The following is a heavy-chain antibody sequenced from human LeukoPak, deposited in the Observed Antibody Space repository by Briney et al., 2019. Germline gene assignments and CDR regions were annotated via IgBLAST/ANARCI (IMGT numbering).Heavy chain of an antibody. J-gene: IGHJ4*02. D-gene: IGHD3-10*01. Sequence: PSETLSLTCSVSGGSISSSSYYWGWIRQPPGKGLEWIGNMYYRVRTYYNPSLKSRVTISIDTSKNQFSLKLNSVTAADTAVYYCARLSTQGRIWFGELFFDYWGQGTLVTVSS. CDR3: ARLSTQGRIWFGELFFDY. CDR2: MYYRVRT. CDR1: GGSISSSSYY. V-gene: IGHV4-39*01.